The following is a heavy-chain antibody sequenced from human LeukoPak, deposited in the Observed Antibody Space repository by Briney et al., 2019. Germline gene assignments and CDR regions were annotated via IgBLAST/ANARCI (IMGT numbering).Heavy chain of an antibody. V-gene: IGHV3-21*01. CDR2: ISTSSIYI. CDR3: AKDFSVYYYDSRVFDY. J-gene: IGHJ4*02. D-gene: IGHD3-22*01. Sequence: GGSLRLSCAASGFTFSSYSMNWVRQAPGKGLEWVSSISTSSIYIYYADSMKGRFTISRDNAKKSLYLQMNSLRAEDTAVYYCAKDFSVYYYDSRVFDYWGQGTLVTVSS. CDR1: GFTFSSYS.